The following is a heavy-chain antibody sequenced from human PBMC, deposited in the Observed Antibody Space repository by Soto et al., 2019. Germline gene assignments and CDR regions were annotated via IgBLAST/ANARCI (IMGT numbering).Heavy chain of an antibody. V-gene: IGHV4-31*03. CDR3: ARNLRYFDWLLSNAFDI. CDR2: IYYSGST. D-gene: IGHD3-9*01. Sequence: QVQLQESGPGLVKPSQTLSLTCTVSGGSISSGGYYWSWIRQHPGKGLEWIGYIYYSGSTYYNPSLKSRVTISVDTSKNQFSLKLSSVTAADTAVYYCARNLRYFDWLLSNAFDIWGQGTMVTVSS. J-gene: IGHJ3*02. CDR1: GGSISSGGYY.